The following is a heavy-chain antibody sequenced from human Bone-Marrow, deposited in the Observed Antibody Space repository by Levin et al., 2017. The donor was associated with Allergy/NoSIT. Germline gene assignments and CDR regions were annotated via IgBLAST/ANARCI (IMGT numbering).Heavy chain of an antibody. D-gene: IGHD4-23*01. CDR3: ARGSYFGGLSFDC. CDR1: GGSVSSGSYY. V-gene: IGHV4-61*01. J-gene: IGHJ4*02. Sequence: SETLSLTCTVSGGSVSSGSYYWSWIRQPPGTGLEWIAYIYHSGSTKYNPSLKSRGTISLDTSRNQFSLRLTSLTAADTAVYYCARGSYFGGLSFDCWGKGTLVTVSS. CDR2: IYHSGST.